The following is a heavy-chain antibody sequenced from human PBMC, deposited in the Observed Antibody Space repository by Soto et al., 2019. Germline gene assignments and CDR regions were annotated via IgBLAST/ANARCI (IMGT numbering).Heavy chain of an antibody. CDR1: GFTFSGSA. D-gene: IGHD2-2*01. V-gene: IGHV3-73*01. CDR2: IRSKANSYAT. Sequence: PGGSLRLSCAASGFTFSGSAMHWVRQASGKGLEWVGRIRSKANSYATAYAASVKGRFTTSRDDSKNTAYLQMNSLKTEDTAVYYCTRHRYCSSTSCYEDYYYYYYMDVWGKGTTVTVSS. CDR3: TRHRYCSSTSCYEDYYYYYYMDV. J-gene: IGHJ6*03.